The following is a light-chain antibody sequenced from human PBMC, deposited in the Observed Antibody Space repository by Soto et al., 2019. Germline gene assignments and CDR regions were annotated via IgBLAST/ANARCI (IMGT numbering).Light chain of an antibody. CDR3: QQRSNFIT. V-gene: IGKV3-11*01. Sequence: EIVLTQSPATLSLSPGERATLSCRASQSVSSYLAWYQQKPGQAPRLLIYDASNRATGIPGRFSGSGSGTDFTLTISSLEPEDFAVYYCQQRSNFITFGQGTRMEIK. J-gene: IGKJ5*01. CDR2: DAS. CDR1: QSVSSY.